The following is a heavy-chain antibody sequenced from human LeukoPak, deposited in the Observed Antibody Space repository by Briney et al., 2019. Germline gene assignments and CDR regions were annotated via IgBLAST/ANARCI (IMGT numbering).Heavy chain of an antibody. CDR3: ARGLRAVAAP. CDR1: GGSISSSSYY. J-gene: IGHJ5*02. Sequence: SETLSLTCTVSGGSISSSSYYWGWIRQPPGKGLEWIGSIYYSGSTYYNPSLKSRVTISVDTSKNQFSLKLSSVTAADTAVYYCARGLRAVAAPWSQGTLVTVSS. D-gene: IGHD6-19*01. V-gene: IGHV4-39*01. CDR2: IYYSGST.